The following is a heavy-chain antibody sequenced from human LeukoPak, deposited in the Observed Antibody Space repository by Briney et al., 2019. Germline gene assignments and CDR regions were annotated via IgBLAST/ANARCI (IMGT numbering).Heavy chain of an antibody. CDR1: GFSFSSYA. D-gene: IGHD3-10*01. CDR2: ISGSGGST. CDR3: AILGVYGSGNAFDI. V-gene: IGHV3-23*01. J-gene: IGHJ3*02. Sequence: GGSLRLSCAASGFSFSSYAMSWVRQAPGKGLEWVSSISGSGGSTYYADSVKGRFTISRDNSKNTLYLQMNSLRAEDTAVYYCAILGVYGSGNAFDIWGQGTMVTVSS.